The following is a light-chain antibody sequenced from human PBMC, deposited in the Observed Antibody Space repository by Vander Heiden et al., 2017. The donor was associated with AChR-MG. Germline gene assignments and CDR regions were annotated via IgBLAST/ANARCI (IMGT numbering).Light chain of an antibody. J-gene: IGLJ3*02. V-gene: IGLV2-14*01. Sequence: QSALTQPASVSGSPGQSITISCTGTSNDVGGYNDVSWYQQHPGKAPKLMIYDVSNRPSGVSNRFSGSKAGNTASLTISGLQAEDEADYYCSSYTSSSTWVFGGGTKLTVI. CDR2: DVS. CDR1: SNDVGGYND. CDR3: SSYTSSSTWV.